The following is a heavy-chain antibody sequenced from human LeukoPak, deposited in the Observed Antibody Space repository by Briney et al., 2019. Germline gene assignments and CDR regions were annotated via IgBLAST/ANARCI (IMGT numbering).Heavy chain of an antibody. D-gene: IGHD5-12*01. CDR2: ITGDGRGT. CDR1: GFTFEDYG. CDR3: TKISVATIADY. J-gene: IGHJ4*02. V-gene: IGHV3-43*02. Sequence: GGSLRLSCAASGFTFEDYGMHWVRQVPGKGLEWVSLITGDGRGTYYADSVKGRFTISGDNSKNSLYLQMNSLRVEDTAFYYCTKISVATIADYWGQGTLVTVSS.